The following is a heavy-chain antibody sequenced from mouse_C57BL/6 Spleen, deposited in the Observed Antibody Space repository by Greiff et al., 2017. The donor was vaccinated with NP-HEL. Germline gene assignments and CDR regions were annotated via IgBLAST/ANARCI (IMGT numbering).Heavy chain of an antibody. CDR1: GYTFTSYW. D-gene: IGHD1-1*01. J-gene: IGHJ2*01. V-gene: IGHV1-52*01. Sequence: QVQLQQPGAELVRPGSSVKLSCKASGYTFTSYWMHWVKQRPIQGLEWIGNIDPSDSETHYNQKFKDKATLTVDKSSSTAYMQLSSLTSEDSAVYYCARGGYGSSFYYFDYWGQGTTLTVSS. CDR3: ARGGYGSSFYYFDY. CDR2: IDPSDSET.